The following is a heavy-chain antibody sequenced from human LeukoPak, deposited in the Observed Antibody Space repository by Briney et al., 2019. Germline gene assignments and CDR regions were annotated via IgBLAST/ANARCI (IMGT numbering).Heavy chain of an antibody. CDR1: GLTVTNNY. CDR3: TYGDYPLTY. CDR2: IYSNGDT. V-gene: IGHV3-66*01. J-gene: IGHJ4*02. Sequence: SGGSLRLSCAESGLTVTNNYWNWVRQPPGKGPEWISLIYSNGDTRYADSVKGRFTFSRDNSKNTLYLQMNSLRAEDTAVYYCTYGDYPLTYWGQGTLVSVSS. D-gene: IGHD4-17*01.